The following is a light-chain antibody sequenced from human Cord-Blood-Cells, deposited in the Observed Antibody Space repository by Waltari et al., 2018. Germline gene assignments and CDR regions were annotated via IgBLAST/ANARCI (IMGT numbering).Light chain of an antibody. CDR3: MQGTHWPFT. CDR1: QSLVYSDGNTY. CDR2: KVS. J-gene: IGKJ3*01. V-gene: IGKV2-30*01. Sequence: DVVITQSPLSLPVTLGQPASISSRSLQSLVYSDGNTYLNWFKQRPGQSPRRLIYKVSNRDSGVPDRFSGSGSGTDFTLKISRVEAEDVRVYYCMQGTHWPFTFGPGTKVDIK.